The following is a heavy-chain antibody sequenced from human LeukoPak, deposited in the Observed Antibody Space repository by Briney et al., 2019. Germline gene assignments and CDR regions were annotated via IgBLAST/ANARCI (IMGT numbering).Heavy chain of an antibody. V-gene: IGHV4-59*08. CDR2: GDHFGGA. CDR1: GNSVTSYY. D-gene: IGHD1-26*01. CDR3: ARLSDLYNGTYLLDS. Sequence: SETLSLTCSVSGNSVTSYYWSWIRQPPGKGLEWVGYGDHFGGAIYNPSLKSRVTISVDTSNTQFSLTLTSVTAADTAVYHCARLSDLYNGTYLLDSWSQGTLVTVSS. J-gene: IGHJ4*02.